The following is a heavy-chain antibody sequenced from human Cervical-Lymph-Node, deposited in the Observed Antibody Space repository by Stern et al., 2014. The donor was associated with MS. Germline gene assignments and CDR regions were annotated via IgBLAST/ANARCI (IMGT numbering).Heavy chain of an antibody. Sequence: QVQLQESGPGLVKPSETLSLTCTVSGGSVSSISYYWSWIRQPPGKGLEYIGYVYHSGSTNYNPSLKSRVTISVDTSKNQFSLKLSSVTAADTAVYYCARVFIVLVPTAIGGRSDWFDTWGQGTLVTVSS. CDR1: GGSVSSISYY. D-gene: IGHD2-2*02. J-gene: IGHJ5*02. V-gene: IGHV4-61*01. CDR3: ARVFIVLVPTAIGGRSDWFDT. CDR2: VYHSGST.